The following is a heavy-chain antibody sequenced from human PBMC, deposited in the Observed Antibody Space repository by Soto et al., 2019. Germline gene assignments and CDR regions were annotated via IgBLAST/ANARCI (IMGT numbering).Heavy chain of an antibody. Sequence: EVQLLESGGGLVQPGGSLRLSCAASGFTFSSYAMSWVRQAPGKGLEWVSAIIGSGGSTYYADSVKGRFTISRDNTKNTVYLQMNSLRARDTTVYYCAKPLQAYFDWLLYFDYWGPGTQVTVSS. CDR2: IIGSGGST. D-gene: IGHD3-9*01. CDR1: GFTFSSYA. CDR3: AKPLQAYFDWLLYFDY. J-gene: IGHJ4*02. V-gene: IGHV3-23*01.